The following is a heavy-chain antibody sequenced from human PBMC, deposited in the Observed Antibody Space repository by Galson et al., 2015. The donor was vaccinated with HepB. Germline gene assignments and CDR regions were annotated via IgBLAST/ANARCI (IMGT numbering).Heavy chain of an antibody. D-gene: IGHD6-13*01. V-gene: IGHV3-30-3*01. CDR2: ISYDGSNK. CDR3: ARDTYSSSWSVDY. CDR1: GFTFSSYA. J-gene: IGHJ4*02. Sequence: SLRLSCAASGFTFSSYAMHWVRQAPGKGLEWVAVISYDGSNKYYADSVKGRFTISRDNSKNTLYLQMNSLRAEDTAVYYCARDTYSSSWSVDYWGQGTLVTVSS.